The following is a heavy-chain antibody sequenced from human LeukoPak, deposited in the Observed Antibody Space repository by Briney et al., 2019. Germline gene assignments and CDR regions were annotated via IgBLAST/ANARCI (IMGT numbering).Heavy chain of an antibody. V-gene: IGHV3-23*01. D-gene: IGHD1-26*01. CDR3: AREFFRSYDY. J-gene: IGHJ4*02. CDR1: GFTFNTYA. Sequence: PGGSLRLSCVASGFTFNTYAMTWVRQAPGKGLEWVSTISGNGGTTYYADSVKGRFTISRDNSKNTVHLQMNSLRAEDTAVYYCAREFFRSYDYWGQGTLVTVSS. CDR2: ISGNGGTT.